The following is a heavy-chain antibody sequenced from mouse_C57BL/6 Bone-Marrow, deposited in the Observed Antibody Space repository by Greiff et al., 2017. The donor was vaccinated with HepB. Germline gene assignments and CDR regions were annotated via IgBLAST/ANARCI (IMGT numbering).Heavy chain of an antibody. CDR1: GYTFTSYW. J-gene: IGHJ3*01. CDR2: IPPNSGST. V-gene: IGHV1-64*01. Sequence: QVQLQQPGAELVKPGSSVKLSCKASGYTFTSYWMHWVKQRPGQGLEWIGMIPPNSGSTNYNEKFKSKATLTVYTSSSTAYMQLSSLTSEDSAVYYCAKTYYRAYWGQGALVTVSA. D-gene: IGHD2-14*01. CDR3: AKTYYRAY.